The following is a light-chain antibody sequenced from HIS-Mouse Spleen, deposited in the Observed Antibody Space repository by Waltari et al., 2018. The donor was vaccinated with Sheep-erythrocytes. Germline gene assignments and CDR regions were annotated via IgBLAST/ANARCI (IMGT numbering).Light chain of an antibody. Sequence: DVVMTQSPLSLPVTLGQPASISCRSSQSLVYRDGNTYLNWFQQRPGQSPRRLIYKVSNRDSGVPDRFSGSGSGTDFTLKISRVEAEDVGVYYCMQALQTMYTFGQGTKLEIK. CDR1: QSLVYRDGNTY. J-gene: IGKJ2*01. V-gene: IGKV2-30*01. CDR3: MQALQTMYT. CDR2: KVS.